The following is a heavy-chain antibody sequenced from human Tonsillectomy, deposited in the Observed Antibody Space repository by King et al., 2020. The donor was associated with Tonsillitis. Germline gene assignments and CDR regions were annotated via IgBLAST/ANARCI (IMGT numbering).Heavy chain of an antibody. CDR3: ARGSYHVSGSYA. CDR2: IKGYGSEK. D-gene: IGHD3-10*01. Sequence: VQLVESGGGLVQPGGSLRLSCVASGLTLSTYWMNWLRQAPGKGLEWVANIKGYGSEKYYLDSVKGRLTISRDNAKNSLYLQMNSLRAEDTAVYYCARGSYHVSGSYAWGQGTLVTVSS. V-gene: IGHV3-7*03. CDR1: GLTLSTYW. J-gene: IGHJ5*02.